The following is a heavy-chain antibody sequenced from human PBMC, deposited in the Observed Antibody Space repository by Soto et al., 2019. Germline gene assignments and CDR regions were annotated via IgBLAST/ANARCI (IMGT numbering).Heavy chain of an antibody. V-gene: IGHV3-30*18. CDR1: GFTFSSYG. D-gene: IGHD5-18*01. Sequence: QVQLVESGGGVVQPGRSLRLSYAASGFTFSSYGMHWVRQAPGKGLEWVAVISYDGSNKYYADSVKGRFTISRDNSKNTLYLQMNSLRAEDTAVYYCAKDRVDTAMDYWGQGTLVTVSS. J-gene: IGHJ4*02. CDR3: AKDRVDTAMDY. CDR2: ISYDGSNK.